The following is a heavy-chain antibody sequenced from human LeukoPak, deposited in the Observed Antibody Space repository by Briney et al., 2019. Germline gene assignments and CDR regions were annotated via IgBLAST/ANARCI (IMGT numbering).Heavy chain of an antibody. J-gene: IGHJ5*02. CDR2: MNPNSGNT. CDR3: ARDSSGNWFDP. V-gene: IGHV1-8*01. D-gene: IGHD6-25*01. CDR1: GYTFTSYD. Sequence: ASVKVSCKASGYTFTSYDINWVRQATGQGLEWMGWMNPNSGNTGYAQKFRGRVTMTRDMSTSTVYMELSSLRSEDTAVYYCARDSSGNWFDPWGQGTLVTVSS.